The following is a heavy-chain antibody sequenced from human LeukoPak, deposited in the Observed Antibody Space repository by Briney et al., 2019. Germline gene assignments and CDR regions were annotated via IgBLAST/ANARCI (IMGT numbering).Heavy chain of an antibody. J-gene: IGHJ4*02. Sequence: PGGSLRLSCAASGFTFSSYWMRWVRQAPGKGLEWVANIKQDGSEKYYVDSVKGRFTISRNNAKNSLYLQMNSLRAEYTAVYYCASHGDYLPDYFDYWGQGTLVTVSS. D-gene: IGHD4-17*01. CDR2: IKQDGSEK. V-gene: IGHV3-7*01. CDR1: GFTFSSYW. CDR3: ASHGDYLPDYFDY.